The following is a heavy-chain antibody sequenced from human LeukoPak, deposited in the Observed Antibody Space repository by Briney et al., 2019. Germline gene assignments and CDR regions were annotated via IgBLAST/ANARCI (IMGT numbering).Heavy chain of an antibody. V-gene: IGHV4-39*01. D-gene: IGHD3-22*01. J-gene: IGHJ4*02. CDR2: IYYSGST. Sequence: SETLSLTCTVSGGSISSSSYYWGWIRQPPGKGLEWIGSIYYSGSTYYNPSLKSRVTISVDTSKNQFSLKLSSVTAADTAVYYCARLVGYYYLFDYWGQGTLVTVSS. CDR1: GGSISSSSYY. CDR3: ARLVGYYYLFDY.